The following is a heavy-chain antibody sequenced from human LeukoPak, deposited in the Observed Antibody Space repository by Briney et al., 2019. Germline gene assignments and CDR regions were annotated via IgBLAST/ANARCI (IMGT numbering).Heavy chain of an antibody. CDR2: INWNGGST. CDR1: GFTFDDYG. J-gene: IGHJ4*02. Sequence: PGGSLRLSCAASGFTFDDYGMSWVRQTPGKGLEWVSGINWNGGSTGYADSVKGRFTISRDNAKNSLYLQMNSLRAEDTALYYCARGGVVISTYYFDYWGQGTLVTVSS. V-gene: IGHV3-20*04. D-gene: IGHD3-22*01. CDR3: ARGGVVISTYYFDY.